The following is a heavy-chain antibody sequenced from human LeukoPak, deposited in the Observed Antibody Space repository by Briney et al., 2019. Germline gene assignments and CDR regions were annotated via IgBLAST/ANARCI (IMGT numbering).Heavy chain of an antibody. CDR2: IYYSGST. Sequence: PSETLSLTCTVSGGSISSSSYYWGWIRQPPGKGLEWIGSIYYSGSTYYNPSLKSRVTISVDTSKNQFSLKLSSVTAADTAVYYCAGDDSSGWYYFDYWGQGTLVTVSS. CDR1: GGSISSSSYY. V-gene: IGHV4-39*07. D-gene: IGHD6-19*01. CDR3: AGDDSSGWYYFDY. J-gene: IGHJ4*02.